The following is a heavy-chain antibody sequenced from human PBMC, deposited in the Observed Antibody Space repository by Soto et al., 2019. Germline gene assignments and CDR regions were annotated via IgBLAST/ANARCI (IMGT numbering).Heavy chain of an antibody. CDR3: AKDGVEMATYY. CDR2: ISYDGSNK. V-gene: IGHV3-30*18. CDR1: GFTFSSYG. Sequence: QVQLVESGGGVVQPGRSLRLSCAASGFTFSSYGMHWVRQAPGKGLEWVAVISYDGSNKYYADSVKGRFTISRDNSKNTLYLQMNSLRAEDTAVYYCAKDGVEMATYYWGQGTLVTVSS. D-gene: IGHD5-12*01. J-gene: IGHJ4*02.